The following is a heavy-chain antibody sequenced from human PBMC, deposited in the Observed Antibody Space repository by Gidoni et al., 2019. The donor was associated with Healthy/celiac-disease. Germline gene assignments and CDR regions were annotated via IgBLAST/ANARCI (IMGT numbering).Heavy chain of an antibody. V-gene: IGHV3-74*01. Sequence: EVQLVESGGGLVQPGGSLRLSCAASGFTFSSYWMHWVRQAPGKGLVWVSRINSDGSSTSYADSVKGRFTISRDNAKNTLYLQMNSLRAEDTAVYYCARSPTHIAAAGYNWFDPWGQGTLVTVSS. CDR1: GFTFSSYW. CDR2: INSDGSST. J-gene: IGHJ5*02. CDR3: ARSPTHIAAAGYNWFDP. D-gene: IGHD6-13*01.